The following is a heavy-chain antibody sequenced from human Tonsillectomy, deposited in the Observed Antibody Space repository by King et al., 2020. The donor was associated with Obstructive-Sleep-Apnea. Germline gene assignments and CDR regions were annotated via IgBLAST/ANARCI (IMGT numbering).Heavy chain of an antibody. V-gene: IGHV4-59*12. CDR3: ARDSWGYGMDV. J-gene: IGHJ6*02. Sequence: QVQLQESGPGLAKPSETLSLTCTVSGGSISSYYWSWIRQPPGKGLEWIGYIYYSGSTNYNPSLKSRVTISVDTSKNQFSLKLSSVTAADTAVYYCARDSWGYGMDVWGQGTTVTVSS. D-gene: IGHD3-16*01. CDR1: GGSISSYY. CDR2: IYYSGST.